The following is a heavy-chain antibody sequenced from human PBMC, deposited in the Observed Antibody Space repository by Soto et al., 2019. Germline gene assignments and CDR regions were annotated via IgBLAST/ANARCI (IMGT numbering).Heavy chain of an antibody. Sequence: SETLSLTCTVSGGSISDYYWSWIRQPPGKGLEWVGYIYYTGSTSYNPSLKSRLTLSVDTSKNQFSLKLRSVSAADTAVYYCARLGRWLQALDSWGQGTLVTVSS. CDR2: IYYTGST. D-gene: IGHD5-12*01. CDR3: ARLGRWLQALDS. V-gene: IGHV4-59*08. CDR1: GGSISDYY. J-gene: IGHJ4*02.